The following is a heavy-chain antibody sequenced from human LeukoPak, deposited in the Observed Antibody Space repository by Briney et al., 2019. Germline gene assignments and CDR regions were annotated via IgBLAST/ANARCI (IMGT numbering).Heavy chain of an antibody. CDR2: ISYDGSNK. CDR3: ARRGNWNGGYYYGMDV. Sequence: GGSLRLSRAASGFTFSSYAMHWVRQAPGKGLEWVAVISYDGSNKYYADSVKGRFTISRDNSKNTLYLQMNSLRAEDTAVYYCARRGNWNGGYYYGMDVWGQGTTVTVSS. J-gene: IGHJ6*02. V-gene: IGHV3-30-3*01. CDR1: GFTFSSYA. D-gene: IGHD1-20*01.